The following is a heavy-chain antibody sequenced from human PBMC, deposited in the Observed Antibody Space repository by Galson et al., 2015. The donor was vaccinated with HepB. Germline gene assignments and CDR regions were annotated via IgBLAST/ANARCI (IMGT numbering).Heavy chain of an antibody. V-gene: IGHV3-21*01. CDR3: AVHDSSGPTLRAY. CDR1: GFTFSSYA. J-gene: IGHJ4*02. Sequence: SLRLSCAASGFTFSSYAMSWVRQAPGKGLEWVSSISSSSSYIYYADSVKGRFTISRDNAKNSLYLQMNSLRAEDTAVYYCAVHDSSGPTLRAYWGQGTLVTVSS. CDR2: ISSSSSYI. D-gene: IGHD3-22*01.